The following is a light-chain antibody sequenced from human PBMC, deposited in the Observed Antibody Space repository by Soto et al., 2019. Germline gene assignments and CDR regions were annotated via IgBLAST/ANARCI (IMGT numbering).Light chain of an antibody. CDR2: GAS. CDR1: QGINSL. J-gene: IGKJ2*01. CDR3: QQLTSYRFT. Sequence: AIQLTQSPSSLSASVGDRVTITCRASQGINSLLAWYQQKPGEAPKLLIYGASTLQSGVPSRFSGSGSGTDFTLTISSLQPEDFATDDCQQLTSYRFTFGQGTKLQSK. V-gene: IGKV1-13*02.